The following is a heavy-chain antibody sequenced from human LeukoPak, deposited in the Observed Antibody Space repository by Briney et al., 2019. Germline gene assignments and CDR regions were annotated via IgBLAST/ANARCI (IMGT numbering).Heavy chain of an antibody. Sequence: GGSLRLSCAASEFIFSSYEMNWVRQAPRKGLEWVSYVDFSGSVIHYADSVKGRFTISRDNAKNSVYVQMNSLRAEDTAVYYCARGRGLSGSYYAFDIWGQGTMVTVSS. D-gene: IGHD3-10*01. CDR2: VDFSGSVI. J-gene: IGHJ3*02. CDR3: ARGRGLSGSYYAFDI. CDR1: EFIFSSYE. V-gene: IGHV3-48*03.